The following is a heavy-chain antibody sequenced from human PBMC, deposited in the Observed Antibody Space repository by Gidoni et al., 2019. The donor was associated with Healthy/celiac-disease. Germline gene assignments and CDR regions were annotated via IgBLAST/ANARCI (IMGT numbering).Heavy chain of an antibody. V-gene: IGHV4-4*02. CDR2: IYHSGST. D-gene: IGHD6-6*01. Sequence: VQLQESGPGLVNPSGTLSLTCAVSGGPPSISNWWSWVRQPPGKGLEWIGEIYHSGSTNYNPSLKSRVTISVDKSKNQFSLKLSSVTAADTAVYYCASRDSSSSSYWFDPWGQGTLVTVSS. CDR1: GGPPSISNW. CDR3: ASRDSSSSSYWFDP. J-gene: IGHJ5*02.